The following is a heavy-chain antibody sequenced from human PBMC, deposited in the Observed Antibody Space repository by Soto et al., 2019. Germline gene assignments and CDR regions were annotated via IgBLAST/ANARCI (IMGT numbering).Heavy chain of an antibody. Sequence: QVQLQESGPGLVKPSQTLSLTCTVSGVSISSGGYYWSWIRQHPGKGLEGIGYIYYSGSTYYNPSLKSRVTISVDTSKNLFALKLSSVTAADTAVYYCARTSTAMVRGVLYFDYWGQGTLVTVSS. D-gene: IGHD5-18*01. J-gene: IGHJ4*02. CDR3: ARTSTAMVRGVLYFDY. CDR2: IYYSGST. V-gene: IGHV4-31*03. CDR1: GVSISSGGYY.